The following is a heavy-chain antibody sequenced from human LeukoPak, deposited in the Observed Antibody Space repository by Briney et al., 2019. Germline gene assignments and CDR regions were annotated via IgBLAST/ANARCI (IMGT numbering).Heavy chain of an antibody. CDR1: GYSFTSHW. V-gene: IGHV5-51*01. D-gene: IGHD2-2*01. CDR2: IYPGDSDT. CDR3: ARLSDCSSTSCYPDY. Sequence: GESLKISCKGSGYSFTSHWIGWVRQMPGKGLEWMGIIYPGDSDTRYSPSFQGQVTISADKSISTAYLQWSSLKASDTAMYYCARLSDCSSTSCYPDYWGQGTLVTVSS. J-gene: IGHJ4*02.